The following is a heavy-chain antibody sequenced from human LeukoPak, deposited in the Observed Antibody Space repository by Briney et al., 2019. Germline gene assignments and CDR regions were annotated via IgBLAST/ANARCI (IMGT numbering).Heavy chain of an antibody. CDR2: IYYSGST. D-gene: IGHD2-15*01. CDR3: ARTIVVAATQDY. J-gene: IGHJ4*02. CDR1: GGSISSSSYY. V-gene: IGHV4-39*01. Sequence: SETLSLTCTVSGGSISSSSYYWGWIRQPPGKGLEWIGSIYYSGSTYYNPSLKSRVTISVDTSKNQFSLKLSSVTAADTAVYYCARTIVVAATQDYWGQGTLVTVSS.